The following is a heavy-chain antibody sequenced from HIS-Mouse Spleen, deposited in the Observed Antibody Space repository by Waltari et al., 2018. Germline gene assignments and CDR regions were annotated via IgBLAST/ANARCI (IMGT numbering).Heavy chain of an antibody. V-gene: IGHV4-39*07. D-gene: IGHD6-13*01. Sequence: QLQLQESGPGLVKPSETLSLTCTVSGGSISSSSYYWGWIRQPPGKGLEWIGSIYYSGRTYYNPSLKSRVTRSVDTSKNQFSRKLSSVTAADTAVYYCAREIPYSSSWYDWYFDLWGRGTLVTVSS. CDR3: AREIPYSSSWYDWYFDL. J-gene: IGHJ2*01. CDR1: GGSISSSSYY. CDR2: IYYSGRT.